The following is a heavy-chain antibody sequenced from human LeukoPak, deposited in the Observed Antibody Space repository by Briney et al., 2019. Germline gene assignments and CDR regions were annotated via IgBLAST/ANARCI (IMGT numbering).Heavy chain of an antibody. Sequence: HPGGSLRLSCAASGFTFSSYAMSWARQAPGKGLEWVSAISGSGGSTYYADSVKGRFTISRDNSKNTLYLQMNSLRAEDTAVYYCAKDLGTMIVVVDAFDIWGQGTMVTVSS. CDR2: ISGSGGST. J-gene: IGHJ3*02. V-gene: IGHV3-23*01. D-gene: IGHD3-22*01. CDR1: GFTFSSYA. CDR3: AKDLGTMIVVVDAFDI.